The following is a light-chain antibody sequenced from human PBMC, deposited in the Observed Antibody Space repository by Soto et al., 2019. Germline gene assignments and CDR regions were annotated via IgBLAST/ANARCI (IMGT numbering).Light chain of an antibody. CDR3: QHYGTSPLT. CDR1: QSVSSNY. CDR2: GAS. Sequence: EIVLTQSPGTLSLSPGERATLSCRAIQSVSSNYLAWYQQKPGQAPRLLISGASIRAAGIPDRVSGSGSGTDFTLTISRLEPEDFAVYYCQHYGTSPLTFGGGTKVDIK. V-gene: IGKV3-20*01. J-gene: IGKJ4*01.